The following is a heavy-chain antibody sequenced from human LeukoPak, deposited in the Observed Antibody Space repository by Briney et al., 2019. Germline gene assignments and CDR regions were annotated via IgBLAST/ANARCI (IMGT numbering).Heavy chain of an antibody. D-gene: IGHD1/OR15-1a*01. J-gene: IGHJ4*02. Sequence: PGGYLRLSCAASGFTFSNYGMAWVRPVPGKGLEWVSAISATASSTYYADSVKGRFTISRDNSKNTLYLQMSSLRAEDTAVYYCAKESGATWNIDSWGQGTLVTVSS. CDR1: GFTFSNYG. CDR2: ISATASST. V-gene: IGHV3-23*01. CDR3: AKESGATWNIDS.